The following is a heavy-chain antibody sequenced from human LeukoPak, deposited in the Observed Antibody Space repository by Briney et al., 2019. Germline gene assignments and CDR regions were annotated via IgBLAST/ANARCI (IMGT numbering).Heavy chain of an antibody. D-gene: IGHD2-21*01. CDR3: ARGGSRRETSVVFDY. Sequence: GGSLRLSCAASGFSLSAYCMSWVRQAPGKGLEWVANIKQDASDKYYVDSVKGRFTISRDNAKNSLYLQINSLRAEDTAIYYCARGGSRRETSVVFDYWGQGILVTVSS. J-gene: IGHJ4*02. V-gene: IGHV3-7*01. CDR1: GFSLSAYC. CDR2: IKQDASDK.